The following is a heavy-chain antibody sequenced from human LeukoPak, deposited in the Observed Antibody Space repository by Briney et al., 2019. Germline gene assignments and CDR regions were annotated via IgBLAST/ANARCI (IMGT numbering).Heavy chain of an antibody. CDR1: GGTFSSYA. D-gene: IGHD1-26*01. CDR2: IIPIFGTA. J-gene: IGHJ6*03. Sequence: LVKVSCKASGGTFSSYAISWVRQAPGQGLEWMGGIIPIFGTANYAQKFQGRVTITADESTSTAYMELSSLRSEDTAVYYCASQFGVIVGAKEYYYYYMDVWGKGTTVTVSS. CDR3: ASQFGVIVGAKEYYYYYMDV. V-gene: IGHV1-69*13.